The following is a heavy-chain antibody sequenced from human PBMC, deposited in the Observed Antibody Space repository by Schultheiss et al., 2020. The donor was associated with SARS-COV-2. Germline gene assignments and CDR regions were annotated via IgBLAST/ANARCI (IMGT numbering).Heavy chain of an antibody. CDR2: IYYTGIT. D-gene: IGHD3-3*01. J-gene: IGHJ4*02. Sequence: SQTLSLTCTVSGGSISSYYWSWIRQPPGKGLEWIGYIYYTGITSYNPSLKSRVTISVDTSKNQFSLKLSSVTAADTAVYYCARTIRITIFGVVQYFDYWGQGTLVTVSS. CDR3: ARTIRITIFGVVQYFDY. CDR1: GGSISSYY. V-gene: IGHV4-59*08.